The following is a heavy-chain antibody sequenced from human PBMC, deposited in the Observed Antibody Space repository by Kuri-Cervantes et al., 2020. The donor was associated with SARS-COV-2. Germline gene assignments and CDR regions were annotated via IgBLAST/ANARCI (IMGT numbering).Heavy chain of an antibody. CDR2: TSGSGGTT. J-gene: IGHJ4*02. CDR1: GFIFSSYA. Sequence: GESLKISCAASGFIFSSYAMSWVGQAPGKGLEWVSVTSGSGGTTYYSDSVKGRFTSSRDNSKNTLFLQMSSLRDEDTAIYYCAHHPGIGPAGSPIDFWGPGTLVTVSS. D-gene: IGHD6-13*01. CDR3: AHHPGIGPAGSPIDF. V-gene: IGHV3-23*01.